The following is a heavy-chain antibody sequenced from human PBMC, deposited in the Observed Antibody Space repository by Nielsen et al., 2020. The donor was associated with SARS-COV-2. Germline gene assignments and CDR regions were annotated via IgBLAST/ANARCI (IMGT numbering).Heavy chain of an antibody. CDR2: MYSTGTT. D-gene: IGHD2-2*03. V-gene: IGHV3-66*03. Sequence: GGSLRLSCAASGFIVSNNYMSWVRQAPGKGLEWVSVMYSTGTTYYADSVKGRFTISRNSSENSLYLQMNSLRADDTALYYCARGGYCSSSSCYNAFDVWGEGTMVLVSS. CDR1: GFIVSNNY. CDR3: ARGGYCSSSSCYNAFDV. J-gene: IGHJ3*01.